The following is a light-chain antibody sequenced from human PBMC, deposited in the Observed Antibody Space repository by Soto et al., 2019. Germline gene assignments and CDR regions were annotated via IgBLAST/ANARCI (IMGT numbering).Light chain of an antibody. Sequence: DIQMTQSPSTLSASVGDRVTITCRASQSISSWLAWYQQKPGKAPKLLIYDASSLESGVPSRFSGSGSGTQFTLTISSLQPEDFATYFCLQHKSFPFTFGQGTKLDIK. CDR3: LQHKSFPFT. CDR1: QSISSW. J-gene: IGKJ2*01. V-gene: IGKV1-5*01. CDR2: DAS.